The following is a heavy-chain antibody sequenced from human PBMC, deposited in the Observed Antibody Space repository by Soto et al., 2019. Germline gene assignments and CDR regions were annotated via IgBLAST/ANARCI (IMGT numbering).Heavy chain of an antibody. D-gene: IGHD6-19*01. CDR3: AKDMSGWYFDY. V-gene: IGHV3-30*18. CDR1: GFTFSNYG. CDR2: ISYDGSKK. J-gene: IGHJ4*02. Sequence: QVQLVESGGGVVQPGRSLRLSCAASGFTFSNYGMHWVRQAPGKGLEWVAVISYDGSKKYYADSVKGRFTISRDNSKNTLYLQMNSLRAEDTAVYYCAKDMSGWYFDYWGQGTLVTVSS.